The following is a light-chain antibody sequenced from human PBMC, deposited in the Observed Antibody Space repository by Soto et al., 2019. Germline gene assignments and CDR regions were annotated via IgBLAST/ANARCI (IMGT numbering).Light chain of an antibody. CDR3: SSYTSGNTRAVV. Sequence: QSALTQPASVSGSPGQSITISCTGTSCDIGSYNRVSWYQQHPGKAPKLIIYEVTDRASGVSNRFSGSKSVNTASLTISGLEAEDEAEYYCSSYTSGNTRAVVVGTGTKLTVL. V-gene: IGLV2-14*01. J-gene: IGLJ1*01. CDR1: SCDIGSYNR. CDR2: EVT.